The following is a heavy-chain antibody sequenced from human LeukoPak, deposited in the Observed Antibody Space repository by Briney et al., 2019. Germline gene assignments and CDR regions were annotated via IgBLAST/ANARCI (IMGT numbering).Heavy chain of an antibody. D-gene: IGHD6-13*01. Sequence: PGGSLRLSCAASGFTFSSYWMSWVRQAPGKGLEWVSGISGSGGSTYYADSVKGRFTISRDNSKNTLYLQMNSLRAEDTAVYYCAKDTYSSSWQPMDPWGQGTLVTVSS. CDR3: AKDTYSSSWQPMDP. J-gene: IGHJ5*02. CDR2: ISGSGGST. CDR1: GFTFSSYW. V-gene: IGHV3-23*01.